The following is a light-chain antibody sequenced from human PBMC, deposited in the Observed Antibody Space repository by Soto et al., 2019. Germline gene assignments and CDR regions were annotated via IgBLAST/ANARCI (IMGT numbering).Light chain of an antibody. CDR2: GAS. Sequence: EIVMTQSPATLSVSPGERATLSCRASQSVSSNLAWYQQRPGQAPRLLIYGASTRATGIPARFSGSGSWTEFILTISSLQSEDFAVYYCQEYNNWPPWTFGQGAKVDIK. CDR3: QEYNNWPPWT. CDR1: QSVSSN. J-gene: IGKJ1*01. V-gene: IGKV3-15*01.